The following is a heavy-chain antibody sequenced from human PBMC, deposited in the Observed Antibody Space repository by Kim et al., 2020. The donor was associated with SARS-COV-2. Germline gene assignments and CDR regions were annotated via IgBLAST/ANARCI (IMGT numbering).Heavy chain of an antibody. Sequence: GGSLRLSCAASGFTFSSYGMHWVRQAPGKGLEWVAVIWYDGSNKYYADSVKGRFTISRDNSKNTLYLQMNSLRAEDTAVYYCARDGIVAEDNYYYYYYGMDVWGQGTTVTVSS. J-gene: IGHJ6*02. CDR3: ARDGIVAEDNYYYYYYGMDV. D-gene: IGHD5-12*01. CDR2: IWYDGSNK. V-gene: IGHV3-33*01. CDR1: GFTFSSYG.